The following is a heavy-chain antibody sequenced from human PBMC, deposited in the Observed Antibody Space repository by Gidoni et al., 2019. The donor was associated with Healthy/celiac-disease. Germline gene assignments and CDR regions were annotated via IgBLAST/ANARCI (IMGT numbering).Heavy chain of an antibody. Sequence: EVQLVESGGGLVKPGGSLRLSCAASGFTFSTAWLSWVRQAPGKGLEWVGRMKSKTDGGTTDYAAPVKGRFTISRDDSKNTLYLQMNSLKTEDTAVYYCTTYYDFWSGYYTAYYFDYWGQGTLVTVSS. CDR3: TTYYDFWSGYYTAYYFDY. CDR2: MKSKTDGGTT. V-gene: IGHV3-15*01. D-gene: IGHD3-3*01. J-gene: IGHJ4*02. CDR1: GFTFSTAW.